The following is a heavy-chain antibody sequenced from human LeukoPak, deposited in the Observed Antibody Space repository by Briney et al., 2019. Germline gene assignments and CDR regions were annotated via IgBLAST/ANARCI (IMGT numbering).Heavy chain of an antibody. D-gene: IGHD6-19*01. CDR3: ARNVGWYTHDT. J-gene: IGHJ5*02. CDR2: IYGSGST. CDR1: GDSLSSHF. Sequence: SETLSLTCTVSGDSLSSHFWTWIRQPPGKGLEWIGYIYGSGSTNYDPSLRSRVTISEDTSKNHSSLKLTSVTAADTAVYYCARNVGWYTHDTWGQGTLVTVSS. V-gene: IGHV4-59*08.